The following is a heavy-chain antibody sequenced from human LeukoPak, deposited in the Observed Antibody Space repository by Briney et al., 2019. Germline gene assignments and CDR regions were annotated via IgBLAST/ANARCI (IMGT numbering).Heavy chain of an antibody. CDR3: AMHYGSGSYLDY. V-gene: IGHV4-39*01. CDR1: GGSISSSSYY. CDR2: ICYSGST. D-gene: IGHD3-10*01. Sequence: SSETLSLTCTVSGGSISSSSYYWGWIRQPPGKGLEWTGSICYSGSTYYNPSLKSRVTISVDTSKNQFSLKLSSVTAADTAVYYCAMHYGSGSYLDYWGQGTLVTVSS. J-gene: IGHJ4*02.